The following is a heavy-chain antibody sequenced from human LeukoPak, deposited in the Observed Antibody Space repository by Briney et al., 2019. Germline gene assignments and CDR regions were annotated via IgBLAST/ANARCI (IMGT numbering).Heavy chain of an antibody. CDR1: GGSITSSNW. Sequence: SETLSLTCAASGGSITSSNWWNWVRQPPGKGLEWIGEIHHSGSTNYSPSLKSRVTISVDKSKNQFSLKLSSVTAADTAVYYCARDDWMRVTVTTSGHFDYWGQGTLVTVSS. D-gene: IGHD4-11*01. CDR2: IHHSGST. V-gene: IGHV4-4*02. CDR3: ARDDWMRVTVTTSGHFDY. J-gene: IGHJ4*02.